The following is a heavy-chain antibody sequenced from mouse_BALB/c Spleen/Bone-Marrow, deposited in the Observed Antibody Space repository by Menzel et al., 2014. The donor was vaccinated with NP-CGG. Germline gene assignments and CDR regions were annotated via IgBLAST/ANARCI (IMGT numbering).Heavy chain of an antibody. CDR3: ARGGISVDY. V-gene: IGHV1-80*01. CDR1: GYAFSGYW. J-gene: IGHJ2*01. CDR2: IYPGDGDT. Sequence: VQLVESGAELVRPGSSVKISCKASGYAFSGYWTNWVKQRPGQGLEWIGQIYPGDGDTDYNGKFKGKATLTADKSSSTAYMQLSSLTSEDSAVYFCARGGISVDYWGQGTTLTVSS.